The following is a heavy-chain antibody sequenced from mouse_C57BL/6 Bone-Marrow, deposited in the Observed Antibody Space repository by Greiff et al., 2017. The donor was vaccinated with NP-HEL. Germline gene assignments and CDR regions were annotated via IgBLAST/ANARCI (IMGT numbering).Heavy chain of an antibody. CDR3: ARFTTVVDWYFDV. D-gene: IGHD1-1*01. J-gene: IGHJ1*03. CDR2: ISSGSSSI. CDR1: GFTFSDYG. Sequence: EVMLVESGGGLVKPGGSLKLSCAASGFTFSDYGMHWVRQAPEKGLEWVAYISSGSSSIYYADTVTGRFTISRDNAKNTLFLQMTSLMSEDTAMYDCARFTTVVDWYFDVWGTGTTVTVSS. V-gene: IGHV5-17*01.